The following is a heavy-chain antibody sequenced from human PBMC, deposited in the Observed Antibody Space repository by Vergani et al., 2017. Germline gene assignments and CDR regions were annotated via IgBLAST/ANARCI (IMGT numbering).Heavy chain of an antibody. J-gene: IGHJ5*01. CDR2: IDWDNTK. Sequence: QVTLKESGPALVKPTQTLTLTCSLSGFSLSSGGMRVSWIRQPPGKALEWLARIDWDNTKVYSSSLKSRLFISKDISKNEVVLTMTNMDPVDTATSYCARTSGRTSTCHSKACWFDSWGQGILVTVSS. V-gene: IGHV2-70*04. D-gene: IGHD2-2*01. CDR1: GFSLSSGGMR. CDR3: ARTSGRTSTCHSKACWFDS.